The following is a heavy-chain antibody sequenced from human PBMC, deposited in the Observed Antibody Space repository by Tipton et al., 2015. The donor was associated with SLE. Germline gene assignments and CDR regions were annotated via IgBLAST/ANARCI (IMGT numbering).Heavy chain of an antibody. CDR1: GGSISSGDYY. CDR3: ASPLLWFGENYTDV. Sequence: TLSLTCTVSGGSISSGDYYWSWIRQPPGKGLEWIGYIYYSGSTYYNPSLKSRVTISVDTSKNQFSLKLSSVTAADTAVYYCASPLLWFGENYTDVWGKGTTVTVSS. V-gene: IGHV4-30-4*01. J-gene: IGHJ6*03. D-gene: IGHD3-10*01. CDR2: IYYSGST.